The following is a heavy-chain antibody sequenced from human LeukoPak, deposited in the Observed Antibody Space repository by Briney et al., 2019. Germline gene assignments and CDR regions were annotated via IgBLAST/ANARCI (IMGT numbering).Heavy chain of an antibody. Sequence: PAETLTLTCTVSGGSTSSYYETWIRQPPGKGLGLEWIGYIYYSGGTNYNPSLKSRVTISIDTSKNQVSLKLSSVTAADTAVYYCARLWDISSSLDDSGRGTLVTVSS. CDR1: GGSTSSYY. J-gene: IGHJ4*02. CDR3: ARLWDISSSLDD. CDR2: IYYSGGT. D-gene: IGHD6-6*01. V-gene: IGHV4-59*08.